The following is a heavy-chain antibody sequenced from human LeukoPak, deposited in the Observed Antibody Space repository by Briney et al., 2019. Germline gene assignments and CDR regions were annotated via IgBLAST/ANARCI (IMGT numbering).Heavy chain of an antibody. CDR2: INTDGSTT. D-gene: IGHD3-16*01. CDR1: GFTFSSYW. J-gene: IGHJ4*02. CDR3: ARDLGACPDY. Sequence: GGSLRLSCAASGFTFSSYWMHWVRQAPGTGLVWVSRINTDGSTTTYADSVKGRFTISRDNAKNTLYLQMDSLRAEDRAVYYCARDLGACPDYWGQGTLVTVSS. V-gene: IGHV3-74*01.